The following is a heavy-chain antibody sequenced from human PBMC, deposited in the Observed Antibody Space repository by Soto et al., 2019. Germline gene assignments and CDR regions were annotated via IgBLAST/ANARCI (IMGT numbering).Heavy chain of an antibody. D-gene: IGHD3-3*01. J-gene: IGHJ6*02. CDR3: ARFTPSYDLARYYYYYGMDV. V-gene: IGHV1-2*02. Sequence: ASVKVSCKASGYTFTGYYMHWVRQAPGQGLEWMGWINPNSGGTNYAQKFQGRVTMTRDTSISTAYMELSRLRSDDTAVYYCARFTPSYDLARYYYYYGMDVWGQGTTVTVSS. CDR2: INPNSGGT. CDR1: GYTFTGYY.